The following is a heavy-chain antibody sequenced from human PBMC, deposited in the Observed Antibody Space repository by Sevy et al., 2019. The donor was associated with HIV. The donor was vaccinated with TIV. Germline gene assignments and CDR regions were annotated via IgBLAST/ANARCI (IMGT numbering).Heavy chain of an antibody. Sequence: GGSLRLSCAASGFTFSDYYMSWIRQAPGKGLEWVSYISSSGSTIYYADSVKGRFTISRDNAKNSLYLQMNSLRAEDXXXXXCARDLFSSTSRYYYYYYGMDVWGQRTTVTVSS. D-gene: IGHD2-2*01. CDR3: ARDLFSSTSRYYYYYYGMDV. CDR2: ISSSGSTI. J-gene: IGHJ6*02. V-gene: IGHV3-11*01. CDR1: GFTFSDYY.